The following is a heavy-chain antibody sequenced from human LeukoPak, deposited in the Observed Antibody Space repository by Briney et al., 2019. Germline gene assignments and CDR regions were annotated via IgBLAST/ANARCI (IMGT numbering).Heavy chain of an antibody. CDR2: INTNTGNP. J-gene: IGHJ6*03. CDR3: ARVEQQLGWGYYYYYYYMDV. CDR1: GYTFTSYA. Sequence: ASVKVSCKAPGYTFTSYAMNWVRQAPGQGLEWMGWINTNTGNPTYAQGFTGRFVFSLDTSVSTAYLQISSLKAEDTAVYYCARVEQQLGWGYYYYYYYMDVWGKGTTVTVSS. V-gene: IGHV7-4-1*02. D-gene: IGHD6-13*01.